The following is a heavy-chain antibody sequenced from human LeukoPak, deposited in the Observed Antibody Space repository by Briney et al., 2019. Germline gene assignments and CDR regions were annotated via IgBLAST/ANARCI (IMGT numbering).Heavy chain of an antibody. CDR1: GFTFSSHA. Sequence: PGGSLRLSCVASGFTFSSHAMSWVRQAPGKGLAWVSAISGSGGSTYYADSVKGRFTISRDNSKNTLYLQMNSLRAEDTAVYYCGYTNNFYHWGQGTLVVVSS. J-gene: IGHJ4*02. CDR2: ISGSGGST. V-gene: IGHV3-23*01. D-gene: IGHD3-16*02. CDR3: GYTNNFYH.